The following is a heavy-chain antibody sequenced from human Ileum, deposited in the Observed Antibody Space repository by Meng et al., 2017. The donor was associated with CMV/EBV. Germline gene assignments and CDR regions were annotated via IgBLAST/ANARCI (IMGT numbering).Heavy chain of an antibody. D-gene: IGHD6-13*01. CDR3: ARDSSRDSSSWSHFDY. CDR1: FTFSSYA. J-gene: IGHJ4*02. Sequence: FTFSSYAMHWVRQAPGKGLEWVAVISYDGSNKYYADSVKGRFTISRDNSKNTLYLQMNSLRAEDTAVYYCARDSSRDSSSWSHFDYWGQGTLVTVSS. V-gene: IGHV3-30*04. CDR2: ISYDGSNK.